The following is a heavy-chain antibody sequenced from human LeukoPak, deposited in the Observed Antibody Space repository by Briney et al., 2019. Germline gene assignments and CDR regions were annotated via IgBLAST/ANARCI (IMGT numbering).Heavy chain of an antibody. CDR1: GFTFSSYW. V-gene: IGHV3-74*01. D-gene: IGHD6-25*01. CDR2: INSDGSRT. Sequence: GGSLRLSCAASGFTFSSYWMHWVRQAPGKGLVWVSRINSDGSRTTYADSVKGRFTISRDNAKNTLYLQMNSLRAEDTAVYYCARVGARLGAFDIWGQGAMVTVSS. J-gene: IGHJ3*02. CDR3: ARVGARLGAFDI.